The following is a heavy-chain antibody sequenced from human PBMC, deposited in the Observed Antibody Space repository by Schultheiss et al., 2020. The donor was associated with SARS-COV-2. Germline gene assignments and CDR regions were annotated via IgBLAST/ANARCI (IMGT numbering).Heavy chain of an antibody. CDR2: IKSKTDGGTT. D-gene: IGHD2-2*01. CDR3: TTDLVISGDIVVVPAATPYGMDV. J-gene: IGHJ6*02. CDR1: GFTFSSYG. Sequence: GGSLRLSCAASGFTFSSYGMHWVRQAPGKGLEWVGRIKSKTDGGTTDYAAPVKGRFTISRDDSKNTLYLQMNSLKTEDTAVYYCTTDLVISGDIVVVPAATPYGMDVWGQGTTFTVSS. V-gene: IGHV3-15*07.